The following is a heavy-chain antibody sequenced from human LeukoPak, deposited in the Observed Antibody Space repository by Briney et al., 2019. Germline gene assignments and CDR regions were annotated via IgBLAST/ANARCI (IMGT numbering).Heavy chain of an antibody. CDR1: GFTFSSYS. CDR3: AKVDSGWCRGYYYGMDV. Sequence: GGSLRLSCAASGFTFSSYSMNWVRQAPGKGLEWVSSISSSSSYIYYADSVKGRFTISRDNAKNSLYLQMNSLRAEDTAVYYCAKVDSGWCRGYYYGMDVWGQGTTVTVSS. J-gene: IGHJ6*02. V-gene: IGHV3-21*01. D-gene: IGHD6-19*01. CDR2: ISSSSSYI.